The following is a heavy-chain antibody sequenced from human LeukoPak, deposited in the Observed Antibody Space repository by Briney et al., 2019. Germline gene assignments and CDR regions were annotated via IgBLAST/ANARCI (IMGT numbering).Heavy chain of an antibody. J-gene: IGHJ4*02. D-gene: IGHD3-22*01. Sequence: GGSLRLSCAASGFTFINYAMSWVSQAPGNGLEWVSGISGSGAYTYYADSAKGRFTISRDNSKNTLYLQMDSLRAEDTAVYYCASYTSGKSQFDYWGQGALVTVSS. V-gene: IGHV3-23*01. CDR2: ISGSGAYT. CDR1: GFTFINYA. CDR3: ASYTSGKSQFDY.